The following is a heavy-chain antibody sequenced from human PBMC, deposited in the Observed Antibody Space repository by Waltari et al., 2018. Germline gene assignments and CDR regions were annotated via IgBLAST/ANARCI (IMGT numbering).Heavy chain of an antibody. V-gene: IGHV3-7*01. CDR3: AMKVAQFDY. D-gene: IGHD5-12*01. Sequence: EVQLVESGGGLVQPGGSLRLSCAASGCTFSSYWMSWVRNDPGKGLGWVANITKYASGKYYRDSVKGRFTISRDNAKNSLYLQMNSLRAEDTAVYYCAMKVAQFDYWGQGTLVTVSS. CDR2: ITKYASGK. CDR1: GCTFSSYW. J-gene: IGHJ4*02.